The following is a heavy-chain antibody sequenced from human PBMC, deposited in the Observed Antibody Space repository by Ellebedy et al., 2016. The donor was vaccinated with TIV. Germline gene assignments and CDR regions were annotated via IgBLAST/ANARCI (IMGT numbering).Heavy chain of an antibody. J-gene: IGHJ3*02. D-gene: IGHD3-10*01. CDR3: ARDRVDYGSGSYAVDI. Sequence: GGSLRLXXVGSGFTFSRYGMHWVRQAPGKGLDWVALISYDGSNKYYVDSVKGRFTISRDNSKSTLYLQMNSLRAEDTAVYYCARDRVDYGSGSYAVDIWGQGTMVTVSS. CDR2: ISYDGSNK. CDR1: GFTFSRYG. V-gene: IGHV3-30*03.